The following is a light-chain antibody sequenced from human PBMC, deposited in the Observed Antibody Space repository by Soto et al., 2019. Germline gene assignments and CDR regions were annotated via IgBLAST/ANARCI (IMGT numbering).Light chain of an antibody. Sequence: QSVLTQPASVSGSPGQTITISCNGTSSDVGAYNYVSWYQQHPGKAPKLIIYDVSYRPSGVSDRFSGLKSGNTASLTISELQAEDEADYFCSSYTSSSPYVFGNGTKVTVL. CDR3: SSYTSSSPYV. CDR2: DVS. V-gene: IGLV2-14*03. CDR1: SSDVGAYNY. J-gene: IGLJ1*01.